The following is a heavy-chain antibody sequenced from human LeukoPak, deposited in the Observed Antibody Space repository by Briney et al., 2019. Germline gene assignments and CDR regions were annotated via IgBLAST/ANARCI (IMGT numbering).Heavy chain of an antibody. J-gene: IGHJ3*02. D-gene: IGHD2-2*01. V-gene: IGHV3-23*01. CDR2: NSGRDGTT. CDR3: AKSGYGACTSTSCYDAFDI. CDR1: GFLFRTYA. Sequence: AGGSLRLSCAACGFLFRTYAVTWGRQAPGKGLEWVSTNSGRDGTTYYADSVEGWFTISRDNSKNTLYLQMNSLRAEDTAVYYSAKSGYGACTSTSCYDAFDIWGQGAMVTVSS.